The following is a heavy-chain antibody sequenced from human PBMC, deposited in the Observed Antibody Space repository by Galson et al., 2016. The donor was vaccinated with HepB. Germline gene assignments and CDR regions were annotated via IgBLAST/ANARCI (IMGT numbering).Heavy chain of an antibody. CDR2: IKQDGSER. Sequence: SLRLSCAASGFNFSSHWMSWVRQAPGQGLEWMANIKQDGSERYYVHSVKGRFTISRDTAKNSLYLQMNSLRVEDQAVYYCAHAPNLYYFDNWGQGTLVTASS. J-gene: IGHJ4*02. CDR3: AHAPNLYYFDN. CDR1: GFNFSSHW. V-gene: IGHV3-7*03. D-gene: IGHD2-2*01.